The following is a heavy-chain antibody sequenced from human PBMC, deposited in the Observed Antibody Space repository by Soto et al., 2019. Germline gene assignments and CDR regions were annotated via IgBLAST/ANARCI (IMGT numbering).Heavy chain of an antibody. CDR2: INPTGGST. J-gene: IGHJ5*02. V-gene: IGHV1-46*01. CDR3: ARAYTTSCTGT. CDR1: GYTFTNYY. D-gene: IGHD2-2*02. Sequence: ASVKVSCKASGYTFTNYYMHWVRRAPGQGLEWMGMINPTGGSTTYAQKFQGRVSMTRDTSTNTVYMELSGLRSEDTAVYYCARAYTTSCTGTWGQGTLVTVSS.